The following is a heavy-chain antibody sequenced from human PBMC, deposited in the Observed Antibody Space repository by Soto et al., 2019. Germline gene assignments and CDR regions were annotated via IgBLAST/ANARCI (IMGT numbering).Heavy chain of an antibody. J-gene: IGHJ4*02. CDR1: GYTFTSYG. CDR3: ARDSRGYDYVWGSYRLFDY. CDR2: ISAYNGNT. D-gene: IGHD3-16*02. V-gene: IGHV1-18*01. Sequence: QVQLVQSGAEVKKSGASVKVSCKASGYTFTSYGISWVRQAPGQGLEWMGWISAYNGNTNYAQKLQGRVTMTTDTSTSTAYMELRSLRSDDTAVYYCARDSRGYDYVWGSYRLFDYWGQGTLVTVSS.